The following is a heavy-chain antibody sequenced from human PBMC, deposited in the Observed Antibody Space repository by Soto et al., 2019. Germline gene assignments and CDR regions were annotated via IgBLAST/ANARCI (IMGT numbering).Heavy chain of an antibody. V-gene: IGHV4-31*03. Sequence: QVQLQESGPGLVKPSQTLALTCTVSGDSISSDHYYWSWIRQHPGRGLEWIGHIFYSGTTFYNPSLKSRVTISVDTSKTQFSLKLSSVTAADTAVYYCARGLTSLNWFDPWGQGTLVTVSS. CDR1: GDSISSDHYY. CDR2: IFYSGTT. J-gene: IGHJ5*02. CDR3: ARGLTSLNWFDP.